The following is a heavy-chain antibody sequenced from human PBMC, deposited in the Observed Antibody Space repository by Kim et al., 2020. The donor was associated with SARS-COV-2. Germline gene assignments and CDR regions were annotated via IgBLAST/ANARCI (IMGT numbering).Heavy chain of an antibody. CDR1: GFTFSSYG. D-gene: IGHD4-4*01. V-gene: IGHV3-30*18. CDR3: AKDSRPVTSAYYYYYYM. Sequence: GGSLRLSCAASGFTFSSYGMHWVRQAPGKGLEWVAVISYDGSNKYYADSVKGRFTISRDNSKNTLYLQMNSLRAEDTAVYYCAKDSRPVTSAYYYYYYM. CDR2: ISYDGSNK. J-gene: IGHJ6*03.